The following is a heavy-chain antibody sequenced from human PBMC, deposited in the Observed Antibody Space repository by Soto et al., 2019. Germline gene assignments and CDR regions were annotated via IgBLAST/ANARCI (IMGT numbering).Heavy chain of an antibody. CDR2: ITGSGESA. V-gene: IGHV3-23*01. CDR1: GFSVSSNY. J-gene: IGHJ4*02. CDR3: ATPHFDF. Sequence: GGSLRLSCAASGFSVSSNYMTWVRQAPGKGLEWVSAITGSGESAHYADSVKGRFTISRDNSKNTLYLQMNSLRAEDTALYYRATPHFDFWGQGTLVTVSS.